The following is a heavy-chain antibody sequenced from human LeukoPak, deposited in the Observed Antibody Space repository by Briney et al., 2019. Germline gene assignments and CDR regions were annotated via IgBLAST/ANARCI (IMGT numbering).Heavy chain of an antibody. Sequence: GGSQRLSCAASGFTFSSYSMNWVRQAPGKGLEWVSFISTSSSYIYYADSMKGRFTVSRDNARNLLYLQMNSLRVEDTAVYYCARVRPGQWLLRDAFDIWGQGTMVTVSS. V-gene: IGHV3-21*01. J-gene: IGHJ3*02. CDR3: ARVRPGQWLLRDAFDI. D-gene: IGHD6-19*01. CDR1: GFTFSSYS. CDR2: ISTSSSYI.